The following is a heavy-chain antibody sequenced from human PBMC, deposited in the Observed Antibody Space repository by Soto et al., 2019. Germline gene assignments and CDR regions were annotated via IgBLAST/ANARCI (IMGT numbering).Heavy chain of an antibody. J-gene: IGHJ4*02. Sequence: PGGSLRLSCAASWFTFSRYSMNWVRQAPGKGLEWVSSISSTTNYIYYRDSMKGRFTISRDNAKNSLYLEMNSLRAEDTAVYYCARESEDLTSNFDYWGQGTLVTVSS. CDR3: ARESEDLTSNFDY. V-gene: IGHV3-21*06. CDR1: WFTFSRYS. CDR2: ISSTTNYI.